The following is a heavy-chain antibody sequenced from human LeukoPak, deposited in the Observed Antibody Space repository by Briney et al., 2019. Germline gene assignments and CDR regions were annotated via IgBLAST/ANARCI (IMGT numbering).Heavy chain of an antibody. D-gene: IGHD1-26*01. Sequence: GGSLRLSCAASGFTFGMYAMSWVRQAPGKGLEWVSTLSGSGGSTYYADSVKGRFTISGDESKNTLYLQMNSLRAEDTAVYYCARDSPSGSQLHYYGMDVWGQGTTVTVSS. CDR1: GFTFGMYA. V-gene: IGHV3-23*01. CDR2: LSGSGGST. J-gene: IGHJ6*02. CDR3: ARDSPSGSQLHYYGMDV.